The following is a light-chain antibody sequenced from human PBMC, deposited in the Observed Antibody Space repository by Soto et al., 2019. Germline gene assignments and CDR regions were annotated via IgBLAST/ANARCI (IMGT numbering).Light chain of an antibody. CDR1: QSVSSY. Sequence: EIVLTQSPATLSLSPGEIATLSCRASQSVSSYLAWYQHKPGQAPRLLIYDASNRATGIPARFSGSGSGTDFTRTISRLEPEDFAVYYCLHRYNWPLTFGGGTKVEIK. CDR2: DAS. J-gene: IGKJ4*02. V-gene: IGKV3-11*01. CDR3: LHRYNWPLT.